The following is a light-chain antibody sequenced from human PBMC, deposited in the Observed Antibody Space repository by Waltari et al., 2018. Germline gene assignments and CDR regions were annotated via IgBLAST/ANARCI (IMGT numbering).Light chain of an antibody. V-gene: IGKV4-1*01. CDR1: QSLFYSSNSKNY. J-gene: IGKJ3*01. Sequence: DIVMTQSPDSLAVSLGERATINCKSSQSLFYSSNSKNYLAWYQQKPGQSPKLLIYWASTRESGVPDRFNGSGSGTDFTLTISTLQAEDVAVYYCHQYYSLFTFGPGTKVDIK. CDR3: HQYYSLFT. CDR2: WAS.